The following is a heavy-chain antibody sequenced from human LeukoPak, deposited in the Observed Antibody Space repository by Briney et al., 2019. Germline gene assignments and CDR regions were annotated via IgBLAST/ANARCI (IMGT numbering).Heavy chain of an antibody. J-gene: IGHJ3*02. CDR1: GYSFTSYW. D-gene: IGHD6-13*01. Sequence: GESRNISCKGSGYSFTSYWIGGVRQLPGKGLDWMGIFYPCDSDTSYSPSFQGQVTISADKYISTAYLQWSSLKAPDTAMYYCARRETTGIAAAGPLGAFDIWGQGTMVTVSS. CDR3: ARRETTGIAAAGPLGAFDI. V-gene: IGHV5-51*01. CDR2: FYPCDSDT.